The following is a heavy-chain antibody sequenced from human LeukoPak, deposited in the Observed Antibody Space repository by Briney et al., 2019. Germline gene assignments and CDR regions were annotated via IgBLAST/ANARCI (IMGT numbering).Heavy chain of an antibody. CDR3: ARITGYCSGGSCRYFDY. D-gene: IGHD2-15*01. V-gene: IGHV2-26*01. J-gene: IGHJ4*02. CDR2: IFSNDEK. CDR1: GFSLSNARMG. Sequence: EPGPTLVNPTETLTLTCTVSGFSLSNARMGVSWIRQPPGKALEWLAHIFSNDEKSYSTSLKSRLTISKDTSKSQVVLTMTNMDPVDTATYYCARITGYCSGGSCRYFDYWGQGTLVTVSS.